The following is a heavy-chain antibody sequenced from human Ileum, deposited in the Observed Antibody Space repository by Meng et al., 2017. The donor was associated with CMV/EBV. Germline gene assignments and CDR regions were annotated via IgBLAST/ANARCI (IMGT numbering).Heavy chain of an antibody. D-gene: IGHD3-10*01. CDR1: GFPFSSYS. CDR3: AKGSKWVDP. Sequence: GGSLRLSCDASGFPFSSYSMTWVRQAPGKGLEWVSVVFTDSSKKYYADSVKGRFTIFRDDSNSKVYLHMSSLRVDDTAVYYCAKGSKWVDPWGQGTLVTVSS. J-gene: IGHJ5*02. CDR2: VFTDSSKK. V-gene: IGHV3-23*03.